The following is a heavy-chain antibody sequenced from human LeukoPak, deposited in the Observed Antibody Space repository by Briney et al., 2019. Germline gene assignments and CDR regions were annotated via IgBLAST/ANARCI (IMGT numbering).Heavy chain of an antibody. D-gene: IGHD2-15*01. J-gene: IGHJ5*02. Sequence: ASVKVSCKASGGTFSSYAISWVRQAPGQGLEWMGGIIPIFGTANYAQKFQGRVTITADKSTSTAYMELSSLRSEDTAVYYCARDSRRDCSGGSCYRDNWFDPWGQGTLVTVSS. CDR2: IIPIFGTA. CDR1: GGTFSSYA. CDR3: ARDSRRDCSGGSCYRDNWFDP. V-gene: IGHV1-69*06.